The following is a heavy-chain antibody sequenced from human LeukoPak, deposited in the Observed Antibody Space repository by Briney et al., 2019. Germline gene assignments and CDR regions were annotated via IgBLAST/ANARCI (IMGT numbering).Heavy chain of an antibody. Sequence: ASVKVSCKASGGTFSSYAISWVRQAPGQGLEWMGWINPNSGGTNYAQKFQGRVTMTRDTSISTAYMELSRLRSDDTAVYYCASSTYYDFWSGYLPPHWFDPWGQGTLVTVSS. CDR3: ASSTYYDFWSGYLPPHWFDP. CDR2: INPNSGGT. CDR1: GGTFSSYA. D-gene: IGHD3-3*01. J-gene: IGHJ5*02. V-gene: IGHV1-2*02.